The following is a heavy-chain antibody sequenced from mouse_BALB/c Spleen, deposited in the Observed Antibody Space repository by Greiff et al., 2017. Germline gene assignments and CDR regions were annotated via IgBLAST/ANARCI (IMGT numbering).Heavy chain of an antibody. CDR2: IYPGDGDT. CDR1: GYAFSSSW. V-gene: IGHV1-82*01. J-gene: IGHJ4*01. Sequence: LQESGPELVKPGASVKISCKASGYAFSSSWMNWVKQRPGQGLEWIGRIYPGDGDTNYNGKFKGKATLTADKSSSTAYMQLSSLTSVDSAVYFCARSRNGAMDYWGQGTSVTVSS. CDR3: ARSRNGAMDY.